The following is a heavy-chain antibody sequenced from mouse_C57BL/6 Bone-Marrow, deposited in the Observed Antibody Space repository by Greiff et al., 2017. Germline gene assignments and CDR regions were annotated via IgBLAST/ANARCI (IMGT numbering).Heavy chain of an antibody. J-gene: IGHJ2*01. V-gene: IGHV5-6*01. Sequence: EVKVVESGGDLVKPGGSLKLSCAASGFTFSSYGMSWVRQTPDKRLEWVATISSGGSYNYYPDSVKGRFTISRDNAKNTLYLQMSSLKSEDTAMYYCARQRTGYYFDYWGQGTTLTVSS. CDR3: ARQRTGYYFDY. CDR1: GFTFSSYG. CDR2: ISSGGSYN. D-gene: IGHD4-1*01.